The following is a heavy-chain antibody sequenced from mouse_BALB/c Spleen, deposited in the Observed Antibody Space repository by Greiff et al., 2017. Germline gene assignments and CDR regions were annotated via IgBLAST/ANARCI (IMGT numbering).Heavy chain of an antibody. CDR3: AREGITSYFDY. CDR2: INPSSGYT. Sequence: VKLVESGAELARPGASVKMSCKASGYTFTSYTMHWVKQRPGQGLEWIGYINPSSGYTNYNQKFKDKATLTADKSSSTAYMQLSSLTSEDSAVYYCAREGITSYFDYWGQGTTLTVSS. V-gene: IGHV1-4*01. CDR1: GYTFTSYT. D-gene: IGHD2-4*01. J-gene: IGHJ2*01.